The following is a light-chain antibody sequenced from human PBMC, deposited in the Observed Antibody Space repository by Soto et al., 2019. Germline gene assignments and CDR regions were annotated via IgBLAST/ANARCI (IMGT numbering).Light chain of an antibody. J-gene: IGKJ1*01. CDR2: GAS. Sequence: EIVLMQSPGTLSLSPGERATLSCRASQSVSSSNLAWYQQKPGQPPRLLIYGASSRATGVPDRFSGSGSGTDFTLTISRLEPEDFAVYYCQYYGGSPRTFGRGTKVDIK. CDR1: QSVSSSN. V-gene: IGKV3-20*01. CDR3: QYYGGSPRT.